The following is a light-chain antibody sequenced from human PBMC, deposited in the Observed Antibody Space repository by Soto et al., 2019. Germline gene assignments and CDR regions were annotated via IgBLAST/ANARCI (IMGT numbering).Light chain of an antibody. J-gene: IGKJ1*01. Sequence: EIVLTQSPATLSLSPGERATLSCRASQSVRGILAWYQQKPGQAPRLLIYEASNRATGIPARFSGSGSGTDFTLTISSLQPGDLATYFCQQTYSTPWTFAQGTKVDI. CDR2: EAS. CDR3: QQTYSTPWT. CDR1: QSVRGI. V-gene: IGKV3-11*01.